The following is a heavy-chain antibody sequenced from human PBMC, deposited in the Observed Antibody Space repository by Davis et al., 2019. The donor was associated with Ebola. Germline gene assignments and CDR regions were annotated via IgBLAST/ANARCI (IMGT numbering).Heavy chain of an antibody. Sequence: PSETLSLTCTVSGGSISSSSYYWGWIRQPPGKGLEWIGEINHSGSTNYNPSLKSRVTISVDTSKNQFSLKLSSVTAADTAVYYCARVNGDHDYWGQGTLVTVSS. CDR3: ARVNGDHDY. D-gene: IGHD4-17*01. V-gene: IGHV4-39*07. J-gene: IGHJ4*02. CDR2: INHSGST. CDR1: GGSISSSSYY.